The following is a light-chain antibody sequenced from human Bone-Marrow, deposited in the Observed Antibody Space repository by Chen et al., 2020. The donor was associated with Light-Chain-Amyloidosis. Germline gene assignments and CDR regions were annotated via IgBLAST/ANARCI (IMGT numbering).Light chain of an antibody. CDR2: KNN. CDR3: AAWDDSLNGVV. CDR1: SSNIGNNY. V-gene: IGLV1-47*01. J-gene: IGLJ2*01. Sequence: QSVLTQPPSASGTPGQRVTISCSGSSSNIGNNYVYWYQQVPRTAPKLLIYKNNQRPSGVPDRVSGSRSGTSASLAISGRRSEDDADYYCAAWDDSLNGVVFGGGTKLTVL.